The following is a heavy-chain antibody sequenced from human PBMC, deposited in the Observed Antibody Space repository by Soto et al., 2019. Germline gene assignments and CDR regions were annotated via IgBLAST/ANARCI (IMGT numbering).Heavy chain of an antibody. Sequence: ASVKVSCKASGYTFTGYYMHWVRQAPGQGLEWMGWINPNSGGTNYAQKFQGWVTMTRDTSISTAYMELSRLRSDDTAVYYCARGAEDIVVVPPNYGRDAWGQGTTVTVSS. J-gene: IGHJ6*02. D-gene: IGHD2-2*01. V-gene: IGHV1-2*04. CDR2: INPNSGGT. CDR1: GYTFTGYY. CDR3: ARGAEDIVVVPPNYGRDA.